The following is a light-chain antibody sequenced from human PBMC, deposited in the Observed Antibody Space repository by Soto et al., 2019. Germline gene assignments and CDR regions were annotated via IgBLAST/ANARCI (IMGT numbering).Light chain of an antibody. Sequence: QFVLTQPASVSGSPGQSITVSCTGTTSDIGSYNYVSWYQQHPGKAPKLIIYEVNNRPSGISNRFSGSKSGSAASLTISGLQAEDEADYYCASFTTSSTRVFGTGTKVTVL. J-gene: IGLJ1*01. CDR2: EVN. V-gene: IGLV2-14*01. CDR1: TSDIGSYNY. CDR3: ASFTTSSTRV.